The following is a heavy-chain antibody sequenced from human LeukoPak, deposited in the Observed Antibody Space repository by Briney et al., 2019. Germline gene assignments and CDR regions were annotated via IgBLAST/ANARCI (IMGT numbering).Heavy chain of an antibody. Sequence: GGSLRLSCAASGFTFDDYAMHWVRQAPGKGLEWVSGISWNSGSIGYADSVKGRFTISRDNAKNSLYLQMNSLRAEDMALYYCAKDYSGSYFEYFQHWGQGTLVTVSS. CDR3: AKDYSGSYFEYFQH. CDR1: GFTFDDYA. J-gene: IGHJ1*01. V-gene: IGHV3-9*03. CDR2: ISWNSGSI. D-gene: IGHD1-26*01.